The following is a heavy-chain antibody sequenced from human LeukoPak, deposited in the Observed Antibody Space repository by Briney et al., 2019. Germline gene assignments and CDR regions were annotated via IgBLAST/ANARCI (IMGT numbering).Heavy chain of an antibody. CDR2: IYYSGST. D-gene: IGHD1-26*01. Sequence: SETLSLTCTVSGGSISSYYWSWIRQPPGKGLEWFGYIYYSGSTNYNPSLKSRVTISVDTSKNQFSLKLSSVTAADTAVYYCASGSYFFAFDIWGQGTMVTVSS. V-gene: IGHV4-59*08. CDR3: ASGSYFFAFDI. CDR1: GGSISSYY. J-gene: IGHJ3*02.